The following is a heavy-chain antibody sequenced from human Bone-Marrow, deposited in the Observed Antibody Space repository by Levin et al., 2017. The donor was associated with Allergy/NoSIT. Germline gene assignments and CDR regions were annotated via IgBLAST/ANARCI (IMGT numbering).Heavy chain of an antibody. CDR2: IIPIFGTA. V-gene: IGHV1-69*13. CDR1: GGTFSSYA. J-gene: IGHJ4*02. CDR3: ARERDGIAGRFDY. Sequence: SVKVSCKASGGTFSSYAISWVRQAPGQGLEWMGGIIPIFGTANYAQKFQGRVTITADESTSTAYMELSSLRSEDTAVYYCARERDGIAGRFDYWGQGTLVTVSS. D-gene: IGHD6-13*01.